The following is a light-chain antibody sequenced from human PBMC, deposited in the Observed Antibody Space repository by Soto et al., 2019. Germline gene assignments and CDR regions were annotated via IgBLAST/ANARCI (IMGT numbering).Light chain of an antibody. Sequence: QSVLTQPPSASGTPGQRVTISCYGSRSNIGSSNVYWYQQVPGTAPKLLIYKNNQRPSGVPDRFSGSKSGTSASLAIIGLRSEDEADYYCAAWDDSLSGAVFGGGTQLTVL. J-gene: IGLJ7*01. V-gene: IGLV1-47*01. CDR1: RSNIGSSN. CDR2: KNN. CDR3: AAWDDSLSGAV.